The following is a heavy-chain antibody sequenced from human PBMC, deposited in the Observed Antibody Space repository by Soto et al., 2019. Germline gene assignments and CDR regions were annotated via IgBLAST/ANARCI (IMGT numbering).Heavy chain of an antibody. J-gene: IGHJ6*02. CDR3: ARALISTDIVVVPAAISYYYYGMDV. Sequence: SVKVSCKASGGTFSSYAISWVRQAPGQGLEWMGGIIPIFGTANYAQKFQGRVTITADKSTSTAYMELSSLRSEDTAVYYCARALISTDIVVVPAAISYYYYGMDVWGQGTTVTV. CDR1: GGTFSSYA. CDR2: IIPIFGTA. V-gene: IGHV1-69*06. D-gene: IGHD2-2*02.